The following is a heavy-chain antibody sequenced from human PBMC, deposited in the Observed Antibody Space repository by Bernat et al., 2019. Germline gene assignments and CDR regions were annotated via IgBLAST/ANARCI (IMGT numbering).Heavy chain of an antibody. D-gene: IGHD1-26*01. CDR3: AILGGNYDGMDV. J-gene: IGHJ6*02. CDR1: GFTFRFSTYV. V-gene: IGHV3-23*01. CDR2: VSGGGGST. Sequence: EVQLLESGGGLVQPGGSLRLSCAASGFTFRFSTYVLNWVRQAPGKGLEWVSVVSGGGGSTYYSDSGKGRFTSSRDNSKNPVYLQMKSLRAEDTAWFYWAILGGNYDGMDVWGQGTKVSVPS.